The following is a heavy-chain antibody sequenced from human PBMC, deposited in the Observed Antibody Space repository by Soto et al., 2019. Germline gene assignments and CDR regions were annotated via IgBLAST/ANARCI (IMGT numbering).Heavy chain of an antibody. V-gene: IGHV1-8*01. CDR1: GYTFTSYD. J-gene: IGHJ6*03. Sequence: ASVKVSCKASGYTFTSYDINWVRQATGQGLEGMGWMNPNSGNTGYAQKFQGRVTMTRNTSISTAYMELSSLRSEDTAVYYCARGGIVVVPAAISAGMDVSCTAPTVSVS. CDR2: MNPNSGNT. CDR3: ARGGIVVVPAAISAGMDV. D-gene: IGHD2-2*01.